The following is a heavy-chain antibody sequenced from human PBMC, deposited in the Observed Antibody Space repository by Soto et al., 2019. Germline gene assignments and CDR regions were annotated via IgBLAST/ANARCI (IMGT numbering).Heavy chain of an antibody. D-gene: IGHD4-4*01. Sequence: QVHLVQSGAEVKEPGASVKVSCKASGYTFTSYGISWVRQAPGQGLEWMGYIGAYNDNANYAQKFHGRVTMTTDTSTTTAYLELRSLRSDDTAVYYCARDYFSDYVFDYWGQGTRVTVSS. V-gene: IGHV1-18*01. CDR2: IGAYNDNA. J-gene: IGHJ4*02. CDR1: GYTFTSYG. CDR3: ARDYFSDYVFDY.